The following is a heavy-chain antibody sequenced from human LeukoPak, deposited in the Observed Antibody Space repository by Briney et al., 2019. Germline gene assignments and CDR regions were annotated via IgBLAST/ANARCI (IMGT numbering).Heavy chain of an antibody. Sequence: PETLSLTCTVSGGSISSSSYYWGWIRQPPGKGLEWIGSIYYSGSTYYNPTLKSRVTISVDTSKNQFSLKLSSVTAADTAVYYCARGDFWSGYFFDYWGQGTLVTVSS. D-gene: IGHD3-3*01. CDR1: GGSISSSSYY. J-gene: IGHJ4*02. CDR3: ARGDFWSGYFFDY. CDR2: IYYSGST. V-gene: IGHV4-39*01.